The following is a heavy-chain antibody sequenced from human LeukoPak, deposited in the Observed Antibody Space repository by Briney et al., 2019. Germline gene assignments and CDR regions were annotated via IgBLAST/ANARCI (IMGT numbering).Heavy chain of an antibody. D-gene: IGHD3-10*01. CDR3: ARDNPNYYGSGSYDY. Sequence: VASVKVSCKASGYTFTSYGISWVRQAPGQGLEWMGWISAYNGNTNYAQELQGRVTMTTDTSTSTAYMELRSLRSDDTAVYYCARDNPNYYGSGSYDYWGQGTLVTVSS. CDR1: GYTFTSYG. CDR2: ISAYNGNT. V-gene: IGHV1-18*01. J-gene: IGHJ4*02.